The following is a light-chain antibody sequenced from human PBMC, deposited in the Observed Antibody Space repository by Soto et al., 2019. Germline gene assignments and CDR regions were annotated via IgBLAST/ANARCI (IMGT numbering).Light chain of an antibody. J-gene: IGKJ3*01. CDR2: WAS. V-gene: IGKV4-1*01. Sequence: DIVMTQSPESLAVSLGERATINCKSSQTVLYSSNNKNYFAWYQQKPGQPPKLLISWASTRESGVPDRFSASGSGTDFTLTISGLQAEDVAVYYCQQYYGTPFTFGPGTKVDLK. CDR1: QTVLYSSNNKNY. CDR3: QQYYGTPFT.